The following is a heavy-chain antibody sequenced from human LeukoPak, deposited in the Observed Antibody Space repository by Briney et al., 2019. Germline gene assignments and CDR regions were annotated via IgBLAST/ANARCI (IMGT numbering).Heavy chain of an antibody. CDR1: GFTVSSNY. D-gene: IGHD1-26*01. CDR3: ARGGVGAISYYYYMDV. J-gene: IGHJ6*03. Sequence: GGSLRLSCAASGFTVSSNYMSWVRQAPGKGLEWVSVIYSGGSTYYADSVKGRFTISRDNSKNTLYLQMNSLRAEDTAVYYCARGGVGAISYYYYMDVWGKGTTVTVSS. V-gene: IGHV3-66*01. CDR2: IYSGGST.